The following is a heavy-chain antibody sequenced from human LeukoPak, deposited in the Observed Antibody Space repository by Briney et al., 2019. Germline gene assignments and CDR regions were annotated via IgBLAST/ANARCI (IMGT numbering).Heavy chain of an antibody. Sequence: PGGSLRLSCAASGFTVSSNYMSWVRQAPGKGLEWVSAISGSGGSTYYADSVKGRFTISRDNSKNTLYLQMNSLRAEDTAVYYCAKDSNIVVVIAPSQDYWGQGTLVTVSP. CDR3: AKDSNIVVVIAPSQDY. CDR2: ISGSGGST. D-gene: IGHD2-21*01. J-gene: IGHJ4*02. CDR1: GFTVSSNY. V-gene: IGHV3-23*01.